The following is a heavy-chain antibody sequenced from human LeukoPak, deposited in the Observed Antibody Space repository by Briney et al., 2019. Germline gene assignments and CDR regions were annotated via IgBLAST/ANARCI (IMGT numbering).Heavy chain of an antibody. CDR2: INPNGGAT. D-gene: IGHD6-6*01. J-gene: IGHJ3*02. V-gene: IGHV1-2*07. Sequence: ASVTVSCKTSGYSFTGYYLHWVRQTPGQGLEWMGWINPNGGATHYAHNFLGGVTMTSDTSISTAYLELSRLTSDDTAVYYCARAHRSIATRFAFDIWGQGTRVTVSS. CDR1: GYSFTGYY. CDR3: ARAHRSIATRFAFDI.